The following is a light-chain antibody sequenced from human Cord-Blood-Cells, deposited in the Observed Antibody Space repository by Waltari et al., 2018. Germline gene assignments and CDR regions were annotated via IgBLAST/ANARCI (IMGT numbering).Light chain of an antibody. V-gene: IGKV4-1*01. CDR2: WAS. CDR1: QSVLYSSNNKNY. Sequence: DIVMTQSPDSLAVSLGERATTDCKSSQSVLYSSNNKNYLAWYQQKPGQPPKLLIDWASTREAGVPDLFSGSGSGTDFTLTISNLQAEDVAVYYCQQYYSTPYSFGQVTKLEIK. CDR3: QQYYSTPYS. J-gene: IGKJ2*03.